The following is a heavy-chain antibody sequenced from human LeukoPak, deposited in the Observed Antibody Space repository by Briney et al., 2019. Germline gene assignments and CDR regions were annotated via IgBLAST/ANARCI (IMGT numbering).Heavy chain of an antibody. CDR2: IFYSGST. CDR1: GGSISTSNYY. Sequence: PSETLSLTCTVSGGSISTSNYYWGWIRQPPGKGLEWIGNIFYSGSTYYSPSLKSRVTISLDTSRNQFSLKLTSVTAADTAVYYCAKSNGYGLVGIWGQGTMATVSS. J-gene: IGHJ3*02. CDR3: AKSNGYGLVGI. V-gene: IGHV4-39*07. D-gene: IGHD3-10*01.